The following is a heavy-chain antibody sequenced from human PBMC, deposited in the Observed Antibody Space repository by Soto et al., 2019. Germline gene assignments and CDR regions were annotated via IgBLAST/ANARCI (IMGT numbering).Heavy chain of an antibody. V-gene: IGHV3-64D*06. CDR1: GFTFSSYA. CDR3: VKDPSGGPYYDFWSGSMTHV. Sequence: GGSLRLSCSASGFTFSSYAMHWVRQAPGKGLEYVSAISSNGGSTYYADSVKGRFTISRDNSKNTLYLQMSSLRAEDTAVYYCVKDPSGGPYYDFWSGSMTHVWGQGTTVTVSS. CDR2: ISSNGGST. J-gene: IGHJ6*02. D-gene: IGHD3-3*01.